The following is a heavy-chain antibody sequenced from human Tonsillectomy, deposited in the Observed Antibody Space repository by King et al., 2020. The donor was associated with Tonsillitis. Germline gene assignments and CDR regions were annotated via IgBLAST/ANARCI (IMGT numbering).Heavy chain of an antibody. D-gene: IGHD6-6*01. CDR2: ISYDGRKK. V-gene: IGHV3-30*18. Sequence: VQLVESGGGVVQPGRSLRLSCAADGFTFSTYGMHWVCQAPGKGLEWVAVISYDGRKKDYADSVKGRFTLSRDNYKNTLYLPMKSLRAEDTAVYSCAKDGGQGKESSSSGCCYYYGMDDWGQGTTVTVSS. CDR3: AKDGGQGKESSSSGCCYYYGMDD. CDR1: GFTFSTYG. J-gene: IGHJ6*02.